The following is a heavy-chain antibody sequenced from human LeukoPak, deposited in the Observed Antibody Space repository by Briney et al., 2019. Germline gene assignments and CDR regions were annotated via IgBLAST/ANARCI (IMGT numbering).Heavy chain of an antibody. Sequence: SETLSLTCTVSGGSLSSADDYWSWISQPPGTGLEWLGYIYFTGSIYHNPSLRGRISISLDTSKNQFSLKLNSVTAADTAVFYCARVNVAYGDHQGLLVHALDIWGQGTMVTGSS. D-gene: IGHD4-17*01. J-gene: IGHJ3*02. CDR3: ARVNVAYGDHQGLLVHALDI. CDR2: IYFTGSI. CDR1: GGSLSSADDY. V-gene: IGHV4-30-4*01.